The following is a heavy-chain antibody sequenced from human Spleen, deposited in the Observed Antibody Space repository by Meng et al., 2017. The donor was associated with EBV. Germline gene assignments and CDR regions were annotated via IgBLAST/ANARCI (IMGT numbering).Heavy chain of an antibody. Sequence: HVHAAVQGPGTVKPSGTLSLTVAGSGASIDSSDWWTWVRQAPGKGLEWIGEIHHSGTTNYNPSLESRVTISIDKSDNQFSLKLTSVTAADTAVYYCARGLGGHYPTMEYWGQGTLVTVSS. J-gene: IGHJ4*02. V-gene: IGHV4-4*02. CDR3: ARGLGGHYPTMEY. CDR2: IHHSGTT. CDR1: GASIDSSDW. D-gene: IGHD3-22*01.